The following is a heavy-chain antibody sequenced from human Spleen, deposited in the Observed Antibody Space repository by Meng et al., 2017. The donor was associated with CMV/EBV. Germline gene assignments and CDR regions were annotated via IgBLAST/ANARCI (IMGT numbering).Heavy chain of an antibody. CDR2: IIPILGIA. J-gene: IGHJ5*02. CDR1: GGTFSSYT. Sequence: SVKVSCKASGGTFSSYTISWVRQAPGQGLEWMGRIIPILGIANYAQKFQGRVTITTDESTSTVYMELSRLRFEDTAVYYCATNVQQLVRGWFDPWGQGTLVTVS. V-gene: IGHV1-69*02. CDR3: ATNVQQLVRGWFDP. D-gene: IGHD6-13*01.